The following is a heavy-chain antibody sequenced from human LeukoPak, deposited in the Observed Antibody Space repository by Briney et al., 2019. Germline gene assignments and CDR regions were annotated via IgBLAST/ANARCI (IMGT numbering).Heavy chain of an antibody. D-gene: IGHD3-22*01. J-gene: IGHJ4*02. V-gene: IGHV4-4*07. Sequence: SETLSLTCTVSGGSISSYYWSWIRQPAGKGLEWIGRIYTSGSTNYNPSLKSRVTMSVDTSKNQSSLKLSSVTAADTAVYYCARERDYYDSSGYGCYFDYWGQGTLVTVSS. CDR3: ARERDYYDSSGYGCYFDY. CDR1: GGSISSYY. CDR2: IYTSGST.